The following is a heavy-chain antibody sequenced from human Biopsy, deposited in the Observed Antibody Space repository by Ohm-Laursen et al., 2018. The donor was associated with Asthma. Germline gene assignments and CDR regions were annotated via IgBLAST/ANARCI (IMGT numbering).Heavy chain of an antibody. J-gene: IGHJ6*02. Sequence: PSVTVSCNASGDSLGSFINYAISWVRQAPRQGLEWMGGLIPVLGTADYAPMFEGRVTITADESTSTAYLELTSLRFEDTAVYYCARGYSGTDRIVYYYSGMEVWGQGNTVTVSS. V-gene: IGHV1-69*01. D-gene: IGHD5-12*01. CDR3: ARGYSGTDRIVYYYSGMEV. CDR2: LIPVLGTA. CDR1: GDSLGSFINYA.